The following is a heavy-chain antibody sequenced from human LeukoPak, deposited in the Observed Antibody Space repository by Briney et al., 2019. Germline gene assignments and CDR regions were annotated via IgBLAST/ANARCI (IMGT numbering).Heavy chain of an antibody. CDR3: ARPRGWFWDDAFDI. J-gene: IGHJ3*02. D-gene: IGHD6-19*01. CDR2: INSDGSST. CDR1: GFTFSSYW. Sequence: GGSLRLSCAASGFTFSSYWMHWVRQAPGKGLVWVSRINSDGSSTSYADSVKGRFTISRDNAKNTLYLQMNSLRAEDTAVYYCARPRGWFWDDAFDIWGQGTMVTVSS. V-gene: IGHV3-74*01.